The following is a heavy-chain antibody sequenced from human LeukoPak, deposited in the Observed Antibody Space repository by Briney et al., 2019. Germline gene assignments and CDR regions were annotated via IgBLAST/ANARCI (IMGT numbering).Heavy chain of an antibody. J-gene: IGHJ4*02. Sequence: GGSLRLSCAASGFTFSSYAMSWVRQAPGKGLEWVSAISGSGGSTHYADSVKGRFTISRDNSKNTLYLQMNSLRAEDTAVYYCAKHPGSGWYMLDYWGQGTLVTVSS. CDR3: AKHPGSGWYMLDY. CDR1: GFTFSSYA. V-gene: IGHV3-23*01. D-gene: IGHD6-19*01. CDR2: ISGSGGST.